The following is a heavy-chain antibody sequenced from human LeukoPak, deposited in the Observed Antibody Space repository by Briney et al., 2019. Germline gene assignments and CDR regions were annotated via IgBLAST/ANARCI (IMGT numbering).Heavy chain of an antibody. V-gene: IGHV4-59*12. J-gene: IGHJ4*02. D-gene: IGHD4-17*01. CDR1: GGSISSYY. CDR2: IYYSGST. Sequence: SETLSLTCTVSGGSISSYYWSWIRRPPGKGLEWIGYIYYSGSTNYNPSLKSRVTISVDTSKNHFSLTLSSVTAADTAVYYCARASHDYGDYSHFDYWGQGTLVTVSS. CDR3: ARASHDYGDYSHFDY.